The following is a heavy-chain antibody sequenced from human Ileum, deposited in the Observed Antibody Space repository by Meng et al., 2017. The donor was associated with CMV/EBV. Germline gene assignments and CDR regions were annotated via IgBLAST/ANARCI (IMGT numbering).Heavy chain of an antibody. CDR3: AKAYYDFWSGLGGGWFDP. CDR1: GFFSSSYG. J-gene: IGHJ5*02. V-gene: IGHV3-30*02. CDR2: IRYDGSNK. D-gene: IGHD3-3*01. Sequence: GESLMISCAAGGFFSSSYGMYWVRQAPGKGLEWVAFIRYDGSNKYYADSVKGRFTISRDNSKNTLYLQMNSLSAEDTAVYYCAKAYYDFWSGLGGGWFDPWGQGTLVTVSS.